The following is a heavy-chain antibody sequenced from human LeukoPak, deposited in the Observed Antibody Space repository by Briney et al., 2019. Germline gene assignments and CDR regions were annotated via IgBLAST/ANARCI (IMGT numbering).Heavy chain of an antibody. CDR1: GYTFTGYY. CDR2: INPNSGGT. V-gene: IGHV1-2*02. CDR3: ARAMVVKALGSY. Sequence: ASVKVSCKASGYTFTGYYMHWVRQAPGQGLEWMGWINPNSGGTDYAQKFQGRVTMIRDTSISTAYMELSKLTSDDTAVYYCARAMVVKALGSYWGQGTLVTVSS. J-gene: IGHJ4*02. D-gene: IGHD2-21*01.